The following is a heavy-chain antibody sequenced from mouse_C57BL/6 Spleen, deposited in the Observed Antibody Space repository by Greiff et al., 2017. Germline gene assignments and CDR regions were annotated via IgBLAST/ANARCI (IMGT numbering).Heavy chain of an antibody. V-gene: IGHV1-15*01. CDR1: GYTFTDYE. J-gene: IGHJ2*01. CDR3: TRYYDPYFDY. CDR2: IDPETGGT. D-gene: IGHD2-4*01. Sequence: LVESGAELVRPGASVTLSCKASGYTFTDYEMHWVKQTPVHGLEWIGAIDPETGGTAYNQKFKGKAILTADKSSSTAYMELRSLTSEDSAVYYCTRYYDPYFDYWGQGTTLTVSS.